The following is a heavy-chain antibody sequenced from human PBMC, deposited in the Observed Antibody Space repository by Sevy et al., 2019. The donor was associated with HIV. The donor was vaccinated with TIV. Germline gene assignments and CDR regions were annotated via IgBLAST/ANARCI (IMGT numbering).Heavy chain of an antibody. D-gene: IGHD3-16*01. CDR2: ISYSGNT. J-gene: IGHJ3*02. V-gene: IGHV4-59*12. CDR3: ARLYHDYLWGGYGIDDAFDI. CDR1: GGPISRYY. Sequence: SETLSLTCTVSGGPISRYYWSWIRQPPGKGLEWIGYISYSGNTNYNPSLKSRVTISADTSKNQFSLNLNAVTAADTAVYYCARLYHDYLWGGYGIDDAFDIWGQGTVVTVSS.